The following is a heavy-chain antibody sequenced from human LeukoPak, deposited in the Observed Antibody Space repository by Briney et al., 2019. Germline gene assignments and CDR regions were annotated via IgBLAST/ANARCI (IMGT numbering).Heavy chain of an antibody. V-gene: IGHV3-11*01. Sequence: PGGSLRLSRAASGFTFGDYYMSWIRQAPGTGMDWVSYISPGGSTINYADSVKGRFTISRDNAKNSLYLQMISLRAEDTAVYYCARRTPGGRAFDLWGQGTMVTVSS. CDR3: ARRTPGGRAFDL. CDR1: GFTFGDYY. CDR2: ISPGGSTI. D-gene: IGHD3-16*01. J-gene: IGHJ3*01.